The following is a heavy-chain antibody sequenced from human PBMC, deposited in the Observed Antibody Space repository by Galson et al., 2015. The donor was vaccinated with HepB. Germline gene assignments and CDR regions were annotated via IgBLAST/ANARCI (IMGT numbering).Heavy chain of an antibody. D-gene: IGHD2-2*01. CDR3: AKGSSIVVVPAAYYYMDV. V-gene: IGHV3-23*01. CDR1: GFTFSSYA. J-gene: IGHJ6*03. Sequence: SLRLSCAASGFTFSSYAMRWVRQAPGKGLEWVSAISGSGGSTYYADSVKGRFTISRDNSKNTLYLQMNSLRAEDTAVYYCAKGSSIVVVPAAYYYMDVWGKGTTVTVSS. CDR2: ISGSGGST.